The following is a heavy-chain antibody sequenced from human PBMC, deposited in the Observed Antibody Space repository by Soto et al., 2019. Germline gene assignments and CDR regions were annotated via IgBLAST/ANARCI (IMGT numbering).Heavy chain of an antibody. CDR2: IYNGGST. V-gene: IGHV4-30-4*02. CDR3: ARAPVGLDTISYFDY. Sequence: DTLSLSCNVYGDPVRCDGFHRAWLRRPPGKGLEWIGYIYNGGSTYYRPSLESRMHMSLDATRNHYSLILTSVPDADTAVYFCARAPVGLDTISYFDYWGQGKLVTVSS. J-gene: IGHJ4*02. CDR1: GDPVRCDGFH. D-gene: IGHD3-3*01.